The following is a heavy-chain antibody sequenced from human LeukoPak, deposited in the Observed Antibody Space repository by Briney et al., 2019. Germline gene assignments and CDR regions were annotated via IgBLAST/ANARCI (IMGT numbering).Heavy chain of an antibody. J-gene: IGHJ4*02. D-gene: IGHD6-19*01. CDR2: INPNSGGT. V-gene: IGHV1-2*02. Sequence: GASVKVSCKASGYTFTDYYMHWARQAPGQGLEWMGWINPNSGGTNYAQKFQGRVTMTRDTSISTAYMELSRLRSDDTAVYYCARVALRYSSGWYYFDYWGQGTLVTVSS. CDR3: ARVALRYSSGWYYFDY. CDR1: GYTFTDYY.